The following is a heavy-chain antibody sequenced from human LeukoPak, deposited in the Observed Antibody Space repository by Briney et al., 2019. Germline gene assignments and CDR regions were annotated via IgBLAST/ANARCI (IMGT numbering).Heavy chain of an antibody. CDR1: GFTFSSYG. V-gene: IGHV3-33*06. Sequence: GGSLRLSCAASGFTFSSYGMHWVRQAPGKGLEWVAVVWDDGSSQNYADSVKGRFTISRDNSKNMLYLQMNSLRAEDTAVYYCAKDQWNPDYWGQGTLVIVSS. J-gene: IGHJ4*02. CDR2: VWDDGSSQ. D-gene: IGHD6-19*01. CDR3: AKDQWNPDY.